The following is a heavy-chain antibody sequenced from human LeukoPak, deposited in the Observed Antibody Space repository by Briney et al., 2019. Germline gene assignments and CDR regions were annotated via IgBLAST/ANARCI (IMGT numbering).Heavy chain of an antibody. CDR1: GGSFSGYY. D-gene: IGHD6-6*01. V-gene: IGHV4-34*01. CDR2: INHSGST. J-gene: IGHJ5*02. Sequence: SETLSLTGAVYGGSFSGYYWSWIRQPPGKGLEWIGEINHSGSTNYNPSLKSRVTISVDTSKNQFSLKLSSVTAAETAVYYCAAPYSSSSGRKKTNWFDPWGQGTLVTVSS. CDR3: AAPYSSSSGRKKTNWFDP.